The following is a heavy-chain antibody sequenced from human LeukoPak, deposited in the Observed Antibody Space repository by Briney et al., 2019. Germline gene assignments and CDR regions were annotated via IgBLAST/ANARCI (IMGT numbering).Heavy chain of an antibody. V-gene: IGHV4-39*01. CDR3: AKLPTGFPNWFDP. D-gene: IGHD3-10*01. CDR2: VHFNGQT. Sequence: SETLSLTCTVSGGSVISGHYCWGWVRQPPGKGPQWIASVHFNGQTYSNPSLSGRVTMSIDTSKNQFSLKVTSLTAADTAVYYCAKLPTGFPNWFDPWGQGTLVTVSS. J-gene: IGHJ5*02. CDR1: GGSVISGHYC.